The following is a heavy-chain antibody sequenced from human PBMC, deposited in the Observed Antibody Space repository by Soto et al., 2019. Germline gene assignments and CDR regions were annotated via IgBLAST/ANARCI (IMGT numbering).Heavy chain of an antibody. CDR2: IIPIFGTA. CDR1: GGTFSSYA. D-gene: IGHD5-18*01. V-gene: IGHV1-69*13. J-gene: IGHJ4*02. Sequence: SVKVSCKASGGTFSSYAISWVRQAPGQGLEWMGGIIPIFGTANYAQKFQGRVTITADESPSTAYMELSSLRSEDTAVYYCARGFIDRGYSYDWDYWGQGTLVTVSS. CDR3: ARGFIDRGYSYDWDY.